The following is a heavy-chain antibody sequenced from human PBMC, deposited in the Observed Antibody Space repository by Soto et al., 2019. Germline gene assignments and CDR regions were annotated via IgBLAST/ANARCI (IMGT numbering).Heavy chain of an antibody. D-gene: IGHD1-1*01. J-gene: IGHJ3*01. CDR2: ISWNSGDI. CDR1: GFTFHDYA. V-gene: IGHV3-9*01. Sequence: QPGGSLRLSCAASGFTFHDYAMHWVRQAPGKGLEWVSSISWNSGDIYYADSVKGRFSISRDNANKFLYLQMNGLRSDDTAFYYCAKDSRTGSDWGQGTMVTVSS. CDR3: AKDSRTGSD.